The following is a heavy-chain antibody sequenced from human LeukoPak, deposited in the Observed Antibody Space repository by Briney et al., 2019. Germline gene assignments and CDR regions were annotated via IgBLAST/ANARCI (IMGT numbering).Heavy chain of an antibody. D-gene: IGHD2-2*01. V-gene: IGHV3-48*01. Sequence: GGSLRLSCAASGFTFSDYYMNWVRQAPGKGLEWVSYISSSSSTIYYADSVKGRFTISRDNAKNSLYLQMNSLRAEDTAVYYCARSGYCSSTSCYFETDYWGQGTLVTVSS. CDR3: ARSGYCSSTSCYFETDY. CDR1: GFTFSDYY. CDR2: ISSSSSTI. J-gene: IGHJ4*02.